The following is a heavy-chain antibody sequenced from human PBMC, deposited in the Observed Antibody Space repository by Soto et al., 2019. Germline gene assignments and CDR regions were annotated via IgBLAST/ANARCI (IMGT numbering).Heavy chain of an antibody. J-gene: IGHJ3*02. Sequence: ASVKVSCKASGYTFTSYGISWVRQAPGQGLEWMGWISAYNGNTNYAQKLQGRVTMTTDTSTSTAYMELRSLRSDDTAVYYCASAGPGAKTTGTTFVRVLDHAFDIWGQGTMVTVSS. V-gene: IGHV1-18*01. CDR1: GYTFTSYG. CDR3: ASAGPGAKTTGTTFVRVLDHAFDI. CDR2: ISAYNGNT. D-gene: IGHD1-1*01.